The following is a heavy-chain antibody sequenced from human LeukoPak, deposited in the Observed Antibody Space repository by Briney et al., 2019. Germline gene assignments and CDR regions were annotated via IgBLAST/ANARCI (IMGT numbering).Heavy chain of an antibody. CDR3: ARPLGDDAFDI. CDR2: ISSSSSYI. D-gene: IGHD3-16*01. V-gene: IGHV3-21*01. J-gene: IGHJ3*02. CDR1: GFTFSSYS. Sequence: GGSLRLSCAASGFTFSSYSMSWVRQAPGKGLEWVSSISSSSSYIYYADSVKGRFTISRDNAKNSLYLQMNSLRAEDTAVYYCARPLGDDAFDIWGQGTMVTVSS.